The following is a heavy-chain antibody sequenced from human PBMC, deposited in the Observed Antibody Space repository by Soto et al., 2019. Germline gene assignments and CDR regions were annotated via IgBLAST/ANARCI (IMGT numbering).Heavy chain of an antibody. CDR3: ERGRRHGEWAFDI. V-gene: IGHV3-33*01. Sequence: GGSLRLSCAASGFTFSSYGMHWVRQAPGKGLEWVAVIWYDGSNKYYADSVKGRFTISRDNSKNTLYLQMNSLRAEDTAVYYCERGRRHGEWAFDIWGQGTMVTVSS. CDR1: GFTFSSYG. D-gene: IGHD3-10*01. CDR2: IWYDGSNK. J-gene: IGHJ3*02.